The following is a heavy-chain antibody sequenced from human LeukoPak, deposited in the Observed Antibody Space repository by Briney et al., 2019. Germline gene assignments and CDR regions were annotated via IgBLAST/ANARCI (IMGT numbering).Heavy chain of an antibody. J-gene: IGHJ6*02. CDR3: ARDKYQLGYYYYGMDV. Sequence: SETLSLTCTVSGGSVSSGGYYWSWIRQPPGKGLEWIGYIYYSGSTNYNPSLKSRVTMSVDTSKNQFSLKLSSVTAADTAVYYCARDKYQLGYYYYGMDVWGQGTTVTVSS. D-gene: IGHD2-2*01. V-gene: IGHV4-61*08. CDR1: GGSVSSGGYY. CDR2: IYYSGST.